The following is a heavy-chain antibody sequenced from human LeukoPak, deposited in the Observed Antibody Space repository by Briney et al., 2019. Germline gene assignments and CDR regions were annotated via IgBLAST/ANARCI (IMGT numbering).Heavy chain of an antibody. D-gene: IGHD3-3*01. Sequence: GRSLRLSCAASGFTFSSYWMHWVRQVPGKGLVWVAHINNPGTGTTYADAVKGRFTISRDNAKNTLYLQMNSLRADDTAMYYCARGSGGFDYWGQGTLITVSS. V-gene: IGHV3-74*01. J-gene: IGHJ4*02. CDR3: ARGSGGFDY. CDR1: GFTFSSYW. CDR2: INNPGTGT.